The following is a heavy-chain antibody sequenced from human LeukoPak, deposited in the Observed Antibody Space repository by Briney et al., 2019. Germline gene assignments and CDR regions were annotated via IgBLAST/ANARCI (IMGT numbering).Heavy chain of an antibody. J-gene: IGHJ6*02. CDR1: GFTFSSYG. V-gene: IGHV3-33*01. CDR3: ARVLVSAATSRHYYYGMDV. D-gene: IGHD2-2*01. CDR2: IWYDGSNK. Sequence: PGESLKISCAASGFTFSSYGMHWVRQAPGKGLEWVAVIWYDGSNKYYSDSVKGRFTISRDNSKNTLYLQMNSLRAEDTAVYYCARVLVSAATSRHYYYGMDVWGQGTTVTVSS.